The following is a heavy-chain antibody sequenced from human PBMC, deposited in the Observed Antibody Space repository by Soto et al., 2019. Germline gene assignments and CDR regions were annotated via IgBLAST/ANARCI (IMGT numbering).Heavy chain of an antibody. V-gene: IGHV3-23*01. CDR2: IDANAIDT. CDR1: GVIFGNPG. CDR3: VSWVSAHFDF. J-gene: IGHJ4*02. Sequence: PXGSRRLSCAESGVIFGNPGLTWVRQAPGRALEWVSTIDANAIDTHYADSVKGRFTISRDNSKSTLDLQMNSLRAEDTAISYCVSWVSAHFDFWGPGSLVTVSS. D-gene: IGHD2-8*01.